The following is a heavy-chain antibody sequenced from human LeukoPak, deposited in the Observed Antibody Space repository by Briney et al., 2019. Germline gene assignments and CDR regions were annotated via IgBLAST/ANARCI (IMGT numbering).Heavy chain of an antibody. CDR2: IYYSGST. V-gene: IGHV4-59*01. CDR3: ARGLWELSPFDY. J-gene: IGHJ4*02. D-gene: IGHD3-16*02. CDR1: GGSISSYY. Sequence: SEALSLTCTVSGGSISSYYWSWIRQPPGKGLEWIGYIYYSGSTNYNPSLKSRVTISVDTSKNQFSLKLSSVTAADTAVYYCARGLWELSPFDYWGQGTLVTVSS.